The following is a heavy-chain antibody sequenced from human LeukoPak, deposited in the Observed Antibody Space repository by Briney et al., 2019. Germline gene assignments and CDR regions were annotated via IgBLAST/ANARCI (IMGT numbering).Heavy chain of an antibody. D-gene: IGHD5-12*01. J-gene: IGHJ4*02. CDR1: GGSISSGGYS. CDR2: IYHSGST. CDR3: ARGGYSGYDPFDY. Sequence: PSGTLSLTCAVSGGSISSGGYSWRWIRQPPGKGLEWIGYIYHSGSTYYNPSLKSRVTISVDRSKNQFSLKLSSVTAADTAVYYCARGGYSGYDPFDYWGQGTLVTVSS. V-gene: IGHV4-30-2*01.